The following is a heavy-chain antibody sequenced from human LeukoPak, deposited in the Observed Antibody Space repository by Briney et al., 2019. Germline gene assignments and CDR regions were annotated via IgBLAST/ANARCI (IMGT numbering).Heavy chain of an antibody. J-gene: IGHJ4*02. CDR2: INDDGSTT. CDR1: GFTFSRSW. D-gene: IGHD6-19*01. Sequence: GGSLRLSCAASGFTFSRSWMHWVRQAPGKGLVWVSRINDDGSTTSYADSVKGRFTISRDNAKNTLYLQMNSLRAEDTAVYYCAKNHPLAVAGYFVFDYWGQGTLVTVSS. CDR3: AKNHPLAVAGYFVFDY. V-gene: IGHV3-74*01.